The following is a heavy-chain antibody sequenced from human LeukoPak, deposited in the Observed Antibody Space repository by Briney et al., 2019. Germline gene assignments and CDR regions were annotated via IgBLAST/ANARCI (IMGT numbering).Heavy chain of an antibody. J-gene: IGHJ4*02. Sequence: PGGSLRLSCAASGFSFTSSAMGWVRQAPGKGLEWVSVIGDDGATTHYADSVRGRFTISRDNSKNTLSLQMNSLRAEDTAVYYCAKAQSNAASDFDYWGQGTLVTVSS. V-gene: IGHV3-23*01. CDR3: AKAQSNAASDFDY. CDR2: IGDDGATT. CDR1: GFSFTSSA. D-gene: IGHD4-11*01.